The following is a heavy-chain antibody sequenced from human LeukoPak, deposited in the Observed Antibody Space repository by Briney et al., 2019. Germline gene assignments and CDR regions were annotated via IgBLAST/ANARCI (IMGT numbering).Heavy chain of an antibody. Sequence: GGSLRLSCAASGFTFNGYAMNWVRQAPGKGLEWVSAISDSGDNTYYADSVRGRFTISRDNAKNSLYLQMNSLRVEDTAVYYCARGAYSSSWNCEHWGQGTLVTVSS. V-gene: IGHV3-23*01. CDR3: ARGAYSSSWNCEH. CDR1: GFTFNGYA. J-gene: IGHJ1*01. CDR2: ISDSGDNT. D-gene: IGHD6-13*01.